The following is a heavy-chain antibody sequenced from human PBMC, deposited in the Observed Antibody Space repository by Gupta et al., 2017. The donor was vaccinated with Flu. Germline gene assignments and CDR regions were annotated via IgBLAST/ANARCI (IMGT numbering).Heavy chain of an antibody. Sequence: GQLVESGGGLVQPGGSLRLSCEASGLTFSRYRMHWVRHAPGKGLVWVASVTDDGSERRYADAVKGRFTISRDNAKNMVHLQINSLGVEDTALYYCAADWNGRAPWGQGGLVTVSS. CDR2: VTDDGSER. J-gene: IGHJ5*02. CDR1: GLTFSRYR. V-gene: IGHV3-74*01. D-gene: IGHD1-1*01. CDR3: AADWNGRAP.